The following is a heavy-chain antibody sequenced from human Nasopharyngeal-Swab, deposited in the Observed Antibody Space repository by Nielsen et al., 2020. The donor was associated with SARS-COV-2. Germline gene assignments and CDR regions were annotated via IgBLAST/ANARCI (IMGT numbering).Heavy chain of an antibody. J-gene: IGHJ3*02. CDR3: ARGREDYGFWPGNPQDAFDI. CDR2: ISTYNGDT. V-gene: IGHV1-18*01. Sequence: ASVKVSCKASGYTFITYGITWVRQAPGQGLEWMGWISTYNGDTSYAQKVQGRVTMTTETSTRTAYMELRSLRSDDTAVYYCARGREDYGFWPGNPQDAFDIWGQGTMVTVSP. D-gene: IGHD3/OR15-3a*01. CDR1: GYTFITYG.